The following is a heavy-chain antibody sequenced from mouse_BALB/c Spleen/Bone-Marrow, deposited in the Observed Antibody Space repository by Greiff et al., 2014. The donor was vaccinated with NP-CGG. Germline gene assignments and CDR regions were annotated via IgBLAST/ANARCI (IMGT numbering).Heavy chain of an antibody. CDR3: ARYGNGLMDY. Sequence: VQLKQSGAELVKPGASVKLSCTASGFNIKDTYMHWVKQRPEQGLEWIGRIDTANGNTKYDPKFQGKATITADTSSNTAYLQLSSLTSDDTAVYYCARYGNGLMDYWGQGTSLTVSS. V-gene: IGHV14-3*02. CDR2: IDTANGNT. CDR1: GFNIKDTY. J-gene: IGHJ4*01. D-gene: IGHD2-1*01.